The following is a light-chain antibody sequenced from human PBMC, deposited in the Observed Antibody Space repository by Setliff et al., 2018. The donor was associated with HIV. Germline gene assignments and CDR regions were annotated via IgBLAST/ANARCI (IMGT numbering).Light chain of an antibody. CDR3: LLSYSGTRV. CDR2: DTS. CDR1: TGAVTSGHF. J-gene: IGLJ2*01. Sequence: QAVVTQEPSLTVSPGGTVTLTCGSSTGAVTSGHFPYWFQYKPGQAPRTLIYDTSNKHSYTPARISGSLLGDKAALTLSGAQPEDEAEYYCLLSYSGTRVFGGGTKVTVL. V-gene: IGLV7-46*01.